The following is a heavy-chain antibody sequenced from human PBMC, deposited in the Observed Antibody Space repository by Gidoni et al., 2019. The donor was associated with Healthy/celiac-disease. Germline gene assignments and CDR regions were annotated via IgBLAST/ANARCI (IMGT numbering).Heavy chain of an antibody. CDR1: GFSLSTSGMR. V-gene: IGHV2-70D*14. D-gene: IGHD4-17*01. Sequence: QVTLKESGPALVKPTQTLTLTCTFSGFSLSTSGMRVSWIRQPPGKALEWLARIDWDDDKFYSTSLKTRLTISKDTSKNQVVLTMTNMDPVDTATYYCARTYDYGDYGNFDYWGQGTLVTVSS. J-gene: IGHJ4*02. CDR3: ARTYDYGDYGNFDY. CDR2: IDWDDDK.